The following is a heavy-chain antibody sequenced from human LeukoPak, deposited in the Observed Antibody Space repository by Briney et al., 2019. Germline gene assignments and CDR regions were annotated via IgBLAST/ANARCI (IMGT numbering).Heavy chain of an antibody. CDR1: GFTFSSYS. CDR3: AREGIVATIVFDY. CDR2: ISSSSSYI. D-gene: IGHD5-12*01. J-gene: IGHJ4*02. Sequence: KPGGSLRLSCAASGFTFSSYSMNWVRQAPGKGLEWVSSISSSSSYIYYADSVKGRFTISRDNAKNSLYLQMNSLRAEDTAVYYCAREGIVATIVFDYRGQGTLVTVSS. V-gene: IGHV3-21*01.